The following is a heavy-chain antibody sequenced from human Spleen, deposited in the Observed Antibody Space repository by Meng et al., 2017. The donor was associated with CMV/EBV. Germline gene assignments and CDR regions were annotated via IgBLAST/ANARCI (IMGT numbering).Heavy chain of an antibody. V-gene: IGHV3-74*01. D-gene: IGHD3-16*01. J-gene: IGHJ6*02. CDR3: ARDYTGRYYGMDV. CDR2: INSGGSNT. CDR1: GFTFSSFW. Sequence: GGSLRLSCAASGFTFSSFWMHWVRQAPGKGLIWVSRINSGGSNTPYADSVKGRFTISRDNAKNSLYLQMNSLRAEDTAVYYCARDYTGRYYGMDVWGQGTTVTVSS.